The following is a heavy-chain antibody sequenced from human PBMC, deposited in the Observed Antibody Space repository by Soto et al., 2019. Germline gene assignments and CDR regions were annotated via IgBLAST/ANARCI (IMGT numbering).Heavy chain of an antibody. CDR2: IYHSGST. CDR3: ARVPYCTNGVCRRLDWFDP. CDR1: SGSISSSNW. V-gene: IGHV4-4*02. J-gene: IGHJ5*02. D-gene: IGHD2-8*01. Sequence: SETLSLTCAVSSGSISSSNWWSWVRQPPGKGLEWIGEIYHSGSTNYNPSLKSRVTISVDKSKNQFSLKLSSVTAADTAVYYCARVPYCTNGVCRRLDWFDPWGQGTLVTVSS.